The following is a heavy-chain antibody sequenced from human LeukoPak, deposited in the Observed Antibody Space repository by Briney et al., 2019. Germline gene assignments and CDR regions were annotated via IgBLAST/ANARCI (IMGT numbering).Heavy chain of an antibody. CDR2: IIPIFGTA. V-gene: IGHV1-69*05. CDR1: GGTFSSYA. CDR3: ARAARYSSSSNDY. D-gene: IGHD6-6*01. J-gene: IGHJ4*02. Sequence: SVKVSCKASGGTFSSYATSWVRQAPGQGLEWMGRIIPIFGTANYAQKFQGRVTITTDESTSTAYMELSSLRSEDTAVYYCARAARYSSSSNDYWGQGTLVTVSS.